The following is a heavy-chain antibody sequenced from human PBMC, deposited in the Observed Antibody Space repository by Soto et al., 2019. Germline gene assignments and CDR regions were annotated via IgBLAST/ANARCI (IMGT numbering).Heavy chain of an antibody. CDR1: GGSISSYY. V-gene: IGHV4-59*01. CDR3: ARVWGYYFDY. Sequence: QVQLQESGPGLVKPSETLSLTCTVSGGSISSYYWSWIRQPPGKGLEWIGYIDYSGSTNYNPSLKSRVTISVYTSKNQFSLKLSSVTAADTAVYYCARVWGYYFDYWGQGTLVTVSS. CDR2: IDYSGST. J-gene: IGHJ4*02. D-gene: IGHD2-21*01.